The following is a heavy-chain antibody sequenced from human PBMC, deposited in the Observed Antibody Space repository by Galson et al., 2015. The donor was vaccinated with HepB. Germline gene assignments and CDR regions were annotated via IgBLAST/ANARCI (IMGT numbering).Heavy chain of an antibody. CDR2: ISNDGHTI. J-gene: IGHJ5*02. CDR1: GFTFSDYY. Sequence: LRLSCAASGFTFSDYYMSWIRQAPGRGLEWVSYISNDGHTIMYADSVRGRFTISRDNAKKSLFLQMNSLRAEDTAIYYCTRAARWLDPWGQGSLVTVSS. V-gene: IGHV3-11*01. CDR3: TRAARWLDP.